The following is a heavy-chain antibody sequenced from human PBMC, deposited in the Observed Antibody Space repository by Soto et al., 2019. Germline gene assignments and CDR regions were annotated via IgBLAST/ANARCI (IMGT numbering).Heavy chain of an antibody. J-gene: IGHJ4*02. CDR3: ARDLRSAMYYYDSSGYYLDY. CDR1: GGSISSSSYY. CDR2: IYYSGST. D-gene: IGHD3-22*01. V-gene: IGHV4-39*02. Sequence: QLQLQEPGPGLVKPSETLSLTCTVSGGSISSSSYYWGWIRQPPGKGLEWIGSIYYSGSTYYNPSLKSRVAISVDTSKNQFSLKLSSVTAADTAVYYCARDLRSAMYYYDSSGYYLDYWGQGTLVTVSS.